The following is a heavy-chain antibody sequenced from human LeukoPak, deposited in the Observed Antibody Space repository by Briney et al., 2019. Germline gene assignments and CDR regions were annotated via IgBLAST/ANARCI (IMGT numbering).Heavy chain of an antibody. Sequence: SVKVSCKASGYILTNFGISWVRQAPGQGLEWMGGIIPIFGTANYAQKFQGRVTITADESTSTAYMELSSLRSEDTAVYYCARDQGSGWYEGFDYWGQGTLVTVSS. CDR3: ARDQGSGWYEGFDY. CDR1: GYILTNFG. D-gene: IGHD6-19*01. CDR2: IIPIFGTA. V-gene: IGHV1-69*13. J-gene: IGHJ4*02.